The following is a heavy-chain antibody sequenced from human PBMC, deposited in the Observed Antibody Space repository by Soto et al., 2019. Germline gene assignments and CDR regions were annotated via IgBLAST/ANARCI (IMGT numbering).Heavy chain of an antibody. Sequence: GGSLRLSCAASGFTFSNAWMNWVRQAPGKGLEWVGRIKSKTDGGTTDYAAPVKGRFTISRDDSKNTLYLQMNSLKTEDTAVYYCTTGLTDIVATISDYWGQGTLVTVSS. CDR2: IKSKTDGGTT. V-gene: IGHV3-15*07. CDR3: TTGLTDIVATISDY. D-gene: IGHD5-12*01. J-gene: IGHJ4*02. CDR1: GFTFSNAW.